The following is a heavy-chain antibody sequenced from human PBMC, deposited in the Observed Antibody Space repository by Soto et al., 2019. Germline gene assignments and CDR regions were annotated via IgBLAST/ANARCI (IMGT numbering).Heavy chain of an antibody. D-gene: IGHD3-22*01. J-gene: IGHJ3*02. CDR3: AKYRRSVFYFDAFDI. CDR2: ISYDGVNK. CDR1: GFAFSAFG. V-gene: IGHV3-30*18. Sequence: HLVESGGGVVQPGGSLRPSCAASGFAFSAFGMQWVRQTPAKGLEWVAVISYDGVNKNYPDSVKGRFTVSRDNSKNTLYLQMSTLTVDDTAVYYCAKYRRSVFYFDAFDIWGQGTLVAVSS.